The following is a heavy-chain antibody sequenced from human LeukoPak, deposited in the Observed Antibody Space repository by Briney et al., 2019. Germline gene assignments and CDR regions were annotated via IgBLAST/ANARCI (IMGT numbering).Heavy chain of an antibody. CDR3: AKDPYSYGSYFDY. CDR2: IWYDGSDK. Sequence: PGGSLRLSCAASGFTFSGCGMHWVRQAPGKGLEWVAFIWYDGSDKYYADSVKGQFTISRDNSKNTLYLQMNSLRAEDTAVYYCAKDPYSYGSYFDYWGQGTLVTVSS. D-gene: IGHD5-18*01. J-gene: IGHJ4*02. CDR1: GFTFSGCG. V-gene: IGHV3-30*02.